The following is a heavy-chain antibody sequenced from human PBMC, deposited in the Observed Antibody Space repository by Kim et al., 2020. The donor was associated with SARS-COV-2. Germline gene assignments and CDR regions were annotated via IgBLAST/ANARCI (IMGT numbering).Heavy chain of an antibody. J-gene: IGHJ4*02. CDR1: GFTVSSNY. CDR3: ARENSSGWYYFDY. CDR2: IYSGGST. D-gene: IGHD6-19*01. Sequence: GGSLRLSCAASGFTVSSNYMSWVRQAPGKGLEWVSVIYSGGSTYYADSVKGRFTISRDNSKNTLYLQMNSLRAEDTAVYYCARENSSGWYYFDYWGQGTLVTVSS. V-gene: IGHV3-53*01.